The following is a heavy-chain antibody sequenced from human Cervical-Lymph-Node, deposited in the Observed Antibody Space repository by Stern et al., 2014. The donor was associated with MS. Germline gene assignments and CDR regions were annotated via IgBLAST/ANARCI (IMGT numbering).Heavy chain of an antibody. CDR2: INARGTT. CDR1: GGSITEDNSY. CDR3: ARQTGRVVLSIYSLMGNWLDS. J-gene: IGHJ5*01. V-gene: IGHV4-61*02. Sequence: QVQLQESGPGLVKPSQTLSLTCSVSGGSITEDNSYWTWIRQPAGKGLEWIGRINARGTTDYNPSLQTRFTISVDTSRTQISLRLNSLTAADTAVYYCARQTGRVVLSIYSLMGNWLDSWGRGTLVSVSS. D-gene: IGHD2-8*01.